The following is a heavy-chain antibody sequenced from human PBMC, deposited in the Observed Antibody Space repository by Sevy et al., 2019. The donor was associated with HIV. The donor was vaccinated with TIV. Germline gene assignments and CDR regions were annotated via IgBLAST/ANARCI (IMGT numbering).Heavy chain of an antibody. D-gene: IGHD3-3*01. V-gene: IGHV3-23*01. Sequence: GGSLRLSCAASGFTFSSYAMSWVRQAPGKGLEWVSAISGSGGSTYYADSVKGRFTISRDNSKNTLYLQMNSLRAEDTAVYYCAKGGGVLRFLEWLFDFDYWGQGTLVTVSS. CDR3: AKGGGVLRFLEWLFDFDY. CDR2: ISGSGGST. J-gene: IGHJ4*02. CDR1: GFTFSSYA.